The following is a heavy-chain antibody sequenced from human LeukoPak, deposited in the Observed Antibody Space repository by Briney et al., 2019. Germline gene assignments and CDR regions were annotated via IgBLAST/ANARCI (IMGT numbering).Heavy chain of an antibody. D-gene: IGHD3-10*01. CDR2: INHSGST. V-gene: IGHV4-34*01. CDR1: GGSFSGYS. Sequence: PSETLSLTCAVYGGSFSGYSWSWIRQPPGKGLEWIGEINHSGSTNYNPSLKSRVTISVDTSKNQFSLKLSSVTAADTAVYYCARAGTMVRGVIEFDYWGQGTLVTVSS. J-gene: IGHJ4*02. CDR3: ARAGTMVRGVIEFDY.